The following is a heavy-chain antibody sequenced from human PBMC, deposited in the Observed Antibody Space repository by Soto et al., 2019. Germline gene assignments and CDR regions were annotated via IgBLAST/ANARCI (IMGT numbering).Heavy chain of an antibody. J-gene: IGHJ5*02. CDR1: GGSFSAYY. Sequence: SETLSLTCAVCGGSFSAYYWSWIRQPPGKGLEWIGEINHTGSTNYNPSLKSRVTISVDTSKNQFSMKLASVTAADTAVYYCARGVGGSGLNWFDPWGQGTLVTVSS. V-gene: IGHV4-34*01. CDR2: INHTGST. D-gene: IGHD6-19*01. CDR3: ARGVGGSGLNWFDP.